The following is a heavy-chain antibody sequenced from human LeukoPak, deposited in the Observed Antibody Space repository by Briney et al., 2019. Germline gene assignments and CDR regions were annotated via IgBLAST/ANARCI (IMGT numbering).Heavy chain of an antibody. V-gene: IGHV3-7*01. J-gene: IGHJ4*02. CDR1: GFTFSSYW. D-gene: IGHD3-10*02. CDR3: ARGTGYYVFDY. CDR2: IKQDGSEK. Sequence: PGGSLRLSCAASGFTFSSYWMSWVRQAPGKGLEWVAKIKQDGSEKYYVDSVKGRFTISRDNAKNSLYLQMNSLRAEDTAVYSCARGTGYYVFDYWGQGTLVTVSS.